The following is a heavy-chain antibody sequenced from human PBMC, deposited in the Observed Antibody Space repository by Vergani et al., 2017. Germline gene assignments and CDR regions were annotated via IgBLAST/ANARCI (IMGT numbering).Heavy chain of an antibody. CDR3: ARRGRVWYCSSTSCYDAFDI. Sequence: EVQLVESGGGLVQPGGSLRLSCAASGFTFSSYWMSWVRQAPGKGLEWVANITQDGSEKYYVDSVKGRFTISRDNAKNSLYLQMNSLRAEDTAVYYCARRGRVWYCSSTSCYDAFDIWGQGTMVTVSS. CDR2: ITQDGSEK. D-gene: IGHD2-2*01. V-gene: IGHV3-7*03. J-gene: IGHJ3*02. CDR1: GFTFSSYW.